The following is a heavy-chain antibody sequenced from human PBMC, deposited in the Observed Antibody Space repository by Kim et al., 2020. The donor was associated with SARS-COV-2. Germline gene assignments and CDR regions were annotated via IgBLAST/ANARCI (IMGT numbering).Heavy chain of an antibody. CDR1: GGTFSSYA. V-gene: IGHV1-69*13. CDR2: IIPIFGTA. D-gene: IGHD2-21*02. Sequence: SVKVSCKASGGTFSSYAISWVRQAPGQGLEWMGGIIPIFGTANYAQKFQGRVTITADESTSTAYMELSSLRSEDTAVYYCARAVYCGGDCYPPKGAFDIWGQGTMVTVSS. CDR3: ARAVYCGGDCYPPKGAFDI. J-gene: IGHJ3*02.